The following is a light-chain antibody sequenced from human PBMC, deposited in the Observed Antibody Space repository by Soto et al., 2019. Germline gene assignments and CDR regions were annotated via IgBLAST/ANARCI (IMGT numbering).Light chain of an antibody. J-gene: IGKJ1*01. CDR1: QSISTY. Sequence: DIRMTQSPSSLSASVGDRVTISCRASQSISTYLNWYQQKPGKAPRLLIYAASSVQTGVPPRFSGSGSGTDFTLTISSLRPEDIATYFCQKSNSAPPWTFGQGTKVDIK. CDR2: AAS. CDR3: QKSNSAPPWT. V-gene: IGKV1-39*01.